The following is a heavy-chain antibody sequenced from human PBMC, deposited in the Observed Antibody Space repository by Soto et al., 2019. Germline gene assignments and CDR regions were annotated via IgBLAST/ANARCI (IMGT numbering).Heavy chain of an antibody. CDR2: TYYRSKWYN. CDR3: AREGPGYSSSWYFGDYYYGMDV. V-gene: IGHV6-1*01. Sequence: PSQTLSLTCAISGDSVSSNSAAWNWIRQSPSRGLEWLGRTYYRSKWYNDYAVSVKSRITINPDTSKNQFSLQLNSVTPEDTAVYYCAREGPGYSSSWYFGDYYYGMDVWGQGTTVTVS. J-gene: IGHJ6*02. D-gene: IGHD6-13*01. CDR1: GDSVSSNSAA.